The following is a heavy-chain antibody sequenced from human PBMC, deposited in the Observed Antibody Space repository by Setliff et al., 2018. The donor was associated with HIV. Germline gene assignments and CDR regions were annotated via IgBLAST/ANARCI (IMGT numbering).Heavy chain of an antibody. D-gene: IGHD3-22*01. Sequence: PGGSLRLSCAPSGFNFANHWMSWVRQAPGKGLVWVSRINSDGTTTNYADSVKGRFTISRDNAKNTVYLQMNSLRAEDTAVYYCARGGKGDSSGSSAFDIWGQGKMVTVSS. CDR3: ARGGKGDSSGSSAFDI. V-gene: IGHV3-74*01. CDR2: INSDGTTT. CDR1: GFNFANHW. J-gene: IGHJ3*02.